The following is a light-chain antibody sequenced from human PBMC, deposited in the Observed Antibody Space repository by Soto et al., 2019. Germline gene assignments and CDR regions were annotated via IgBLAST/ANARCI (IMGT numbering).Light chain of an antibody. Sequence: DIVMTQSPDSLAVSLGEGATINCKSSQSVLYSSNNKNYLAWYQQKPGQPPKLLIYWASTRESGVPDRFSGSGFGTDFTLTISSLQAEDVAVYYCQQYYSTPYTFGQGTKLEIK. CDR1: QSVLYSSNNKNY. J-gene: IGKJ2*01. CDR3: QQYYSTPYT. CDR2: WAS. V-gene: IGKV4-1*01.